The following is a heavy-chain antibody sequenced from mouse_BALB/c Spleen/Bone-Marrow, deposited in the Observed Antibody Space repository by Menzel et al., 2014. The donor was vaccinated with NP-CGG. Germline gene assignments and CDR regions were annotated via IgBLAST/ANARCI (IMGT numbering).Heavy chain of an antibody. Sequence: LQESGPELVKPGASVKMPCKASGYTFTSYLIHWVKQKPGQGLEWIGYITPYNDDTKYNEKFKGKATLTSDKSSSTAYMELSSLTSEDSAVYYCARWGGTPYFDYWGQGTTLTVSS. CDR1: GYTFTSYL. CDR3: ARWGGTPYFDY. V-gene: IGHV1-14*01. J-gene: IGHJ2*01. D-gene: IGHD4-1*01. CDR2: ITPYNDDT.